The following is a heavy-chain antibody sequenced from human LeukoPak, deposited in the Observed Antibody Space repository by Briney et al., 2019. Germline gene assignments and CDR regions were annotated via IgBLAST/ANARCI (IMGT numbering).Heavy chain of an antibody. CDR2: IYYSGST. V-gene: IGHV4-59*01. CDR1: GGSISSYY. J-gene: IGHJ4*02. D-gene: IGHD3-10*01. CDR3: ARAMVRGVHDY. Sequence: SETLSLTCTVSGGSISSYYWSWIRQPPGKGLEWIGYIYYSGSTNYNPSLKSRVTISVDTSKNQFSLKLSSVTAADTAVYYCARAMVRGVHDYWGQGTLVTVSS.